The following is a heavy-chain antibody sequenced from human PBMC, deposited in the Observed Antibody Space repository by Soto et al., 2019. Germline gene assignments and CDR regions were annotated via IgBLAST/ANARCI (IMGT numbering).Heavy chain of an antibody. D-gene: IGHD6-13*01. CDR2: IYPGDSDT. V-gene: IGHV5-51*01. CDR3: ARQDSISFPIGYYYYGMDV. Sequence: PGESLKISCKGSGYSFTSYWIGWVRQMPGKGLEWMGIIYPGDSDTRYSPSFQGQVTISADKSISTAYLQWSSLKASDTAMYYCARQDSISFPIGYYYYGMDVWGQGTTVPVSS. J-gene: IGHJ6*02. CDR1: GYSFTSYW.